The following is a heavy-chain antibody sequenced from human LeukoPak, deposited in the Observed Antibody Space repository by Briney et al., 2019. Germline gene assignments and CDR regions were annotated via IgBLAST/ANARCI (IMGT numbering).Heavy chain of an antibody. CDR3: ARVRIAAASNWFDP. CDR1: GGSFSGYY. CDR2: INHSGST. Sequence: SETLSLTCGVYGGSFSGYYWSWIRQPPGKGLEWIGEINHSGSTNYNPSLKSRVTIPVDTSKNQFSLKLSSVTAADTAVYYCARVRIAAASNWFDPWGQGTLVTVSS. J-gene: IGHJ5*02. D-gene: IGHD6-13*01. V-gene: IGHV4-34*01.